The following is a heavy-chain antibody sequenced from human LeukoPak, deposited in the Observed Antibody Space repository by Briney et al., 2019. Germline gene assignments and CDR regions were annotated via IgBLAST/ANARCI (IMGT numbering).Heavy chain of an antibody. V-gene: IGHV4-31*03. CDR2: IYYSGST. Sequence: SETLSLTCTVSGGSISSGGYYWSWIRQHPGKGLEWIGYIYYSGSTYYNPSLKSRVTISVDTPKNQFSLKLSSVTVADTAVYYCARAPDSSDNWFDPWGQGTLVTVSS. CDR3: ARAPDSSDNWFDP. CDR1: GGSISSGGYY. J-gene: IGHJ5*02. D-gene: IGHD6-25*01.